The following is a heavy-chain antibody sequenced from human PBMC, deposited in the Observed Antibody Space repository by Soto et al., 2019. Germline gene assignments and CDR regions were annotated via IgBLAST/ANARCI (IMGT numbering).Heavy chain of an antibody. V-gene: IGHV4-59*01. CDR2: IYNSGNT. D-gene: IGHD4-17*01. CDR3: ARLDYGDSGH. Sequence: QVQLQESGPGLVKPSETLSLTCTVSGGSISTYYYTWIRQPPGKGLEWIGYIYNSGNTNYNPSLKNRVTISVDTSKNQFSLKLNSVTAADTAVYYCARLDYGDSGHWGQGTLVTVSS. CDR1: GGSISTYY. J-gene: IGHJ4*02.